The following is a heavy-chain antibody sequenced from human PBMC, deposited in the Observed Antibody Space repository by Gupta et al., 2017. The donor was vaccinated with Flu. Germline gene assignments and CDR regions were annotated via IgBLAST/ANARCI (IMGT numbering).Heavy chain of an antibody. CDR2: ISGSGGST. Sequence: EVQLLESGGGLVQPGGSLRLSCAASGFTFSSYAMSWVRQAPGKGLEWVSAISGSGGSTYYADSVKGRFTISRDNSKNTLYLQMNSLRAEDTAVYYCAKDPRPDGGSYLGYFDYWGQGTLVTVSS. CDR1: GFTFSSYA. J-gene: IGHJ4*02. CDR3: AKDPRPDGGSYLGYFDY. V-gene: IGHV3-23*01. D-gene: IGHD1-26*01.